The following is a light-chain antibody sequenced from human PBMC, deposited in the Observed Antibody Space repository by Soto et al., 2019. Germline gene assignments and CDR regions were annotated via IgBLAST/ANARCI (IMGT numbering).Light chain of an antibody. CDR3: SSYTSRGTLI. V-gene: IGLV2-14*01. CDR2: EVN. J-gene: IGLJ1*01. CDR1: SSDVGGYNY. Sequence: QSVLTQPASVSGSPGQSITISCTGTSSDVGGYNYVSWYQQYPGKAPKLMIFEVNNRPSGFPRRFSGSKSGNTASLTISGLQADDEADYYGSSYTSRGTLIFGTGTKVTVL.